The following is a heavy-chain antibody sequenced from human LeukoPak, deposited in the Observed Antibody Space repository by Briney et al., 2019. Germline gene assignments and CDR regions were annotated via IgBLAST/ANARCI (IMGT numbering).Heavy chain of an antibody. J-gene: IGHJ6*02. D-gene: IGHD4-17*01. CDR2: ISSSSSYI. Sequence: PGGSLRLSCAASGFTFISYSMNWVRQAPGKGLDWVSSISSSSSYIYYADSVKGRFTISRDNAKNSLYLQMNSLRAEDTAVYYCARSGSDYGYYYGMDVWGQGTLVTVSS. V-gene: IGHV3-21*01. CDR1: GFTFISYS. CDR3: ARSGSDYGYYYGMDV.